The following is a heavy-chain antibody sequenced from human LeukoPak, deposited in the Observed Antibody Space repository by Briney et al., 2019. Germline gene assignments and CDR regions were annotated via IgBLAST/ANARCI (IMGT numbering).Heavy chain of an antibody. Sequence: SLRLSCAASGFTFSRYGMHWVRQASGKGLEWVALISYDGSNKYYADSVKGRFTISRDNSKNTLYLQMNSLRPEDTAVYHCAKGDPYGSGSYPVDYRGQGT. CDR2: ISYDGSNK. CDR3: AKGDPYGSGSYPVDY. V-gene: IGHV3-30*18. D-gene: IGHD3-10*01. J-gene: IGHJ4*02. CDR1: GFTFSRYG.